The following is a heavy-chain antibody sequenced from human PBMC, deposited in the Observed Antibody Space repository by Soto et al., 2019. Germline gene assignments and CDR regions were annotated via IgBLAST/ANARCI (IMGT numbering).Heavy chain of an antibody. D-gene: IGHD6-19*01. J-gene: IGHJ3*01. V-gene: IGHV2-5*04. CDR1: GFSLSTTSVC. CDR3: VSMPPQQWMSFSV. CDR2: IFWDGDK. Sequence: QIILKESGPTLVKPTQTLTLTCNFSGFSLSTTSVCVGCIRQPPGKALELLALIFWDGDKRYTPSQKRRLTITKETSKNQEVLIMTNVDPVDTGTYYCVSMPPQQWMSFSVWGQGTLVIVSS.